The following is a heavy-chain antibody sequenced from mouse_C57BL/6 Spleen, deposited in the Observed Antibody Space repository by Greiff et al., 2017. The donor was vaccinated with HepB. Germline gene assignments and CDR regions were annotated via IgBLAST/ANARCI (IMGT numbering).Heavy chain of an antibody. Sequence: EVQLQQSGPVLVKPGASVKMSCKASGYTFTDYYMNWVKQSHGKSLEWIGVINPYNGGTSYNQKFKGKATLTVDKSSSTAYMELNSLTSEDSAVYYCARHYDYEDWFAYWGQGTLVTVSA. D-gene: IGHD2-4*01. CDR2: INPYNGGT. J-gene: IGHJ3*01. CDR3: ARHYDYEDWFAY. CDR1: GYTFTDYY. V-gene: IGHV1-19*01.